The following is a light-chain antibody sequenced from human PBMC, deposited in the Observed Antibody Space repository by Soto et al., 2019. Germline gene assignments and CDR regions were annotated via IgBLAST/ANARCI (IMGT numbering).Light chain of an antibody. CDR3: QQRSNWPWT. V-gene: IGKV3-11*01. CDR1: QSVSSY. J-gene: IGKJ1*01. Sequence: EIVLTQSPATLSLSPGERATLSCRASQSVSSYLAWYQQKPGQAPRLLIYDASNRATGIPARFSGSGSGTDFTLTISSLEPEDVAVYYCQQRSNWPWTFGQGNKVEIK. CDR2: DAS.